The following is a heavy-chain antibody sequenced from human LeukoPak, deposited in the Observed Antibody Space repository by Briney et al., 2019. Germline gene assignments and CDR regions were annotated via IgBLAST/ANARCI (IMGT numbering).Heavy chain of an antibody. CDR3: ARGVGALGLNRFDP. D-gene: IGHD1-26*01. CDR1: GYPFTTYD. J-gene: IGHJ5*02. V-gene: IGHV1-8*01. Sequence: ASVKVSCKASGYPFTTYDINWVRQATGQGLEWMGWMNPNSGNTGYAQKFQGRVTMTRDTSISTAYMELSSLRSEDTAVYYCARGVGALGLNRFDPWGQGTLVTVSS. CDR2: MNPNSGNT.